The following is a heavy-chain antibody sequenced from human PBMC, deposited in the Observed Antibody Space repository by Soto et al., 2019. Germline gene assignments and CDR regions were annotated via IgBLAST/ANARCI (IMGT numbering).Heavy chain of an antibody. V-gene: IGHV1-46*03. CDR1: GYTFTSYY. Sequence: ASVKVSCKASGYTFTSYYMHWVRQAPGQGLEWMGIINPSGGSTSYAQKFQGRVTMTRDTSTSTVYMELSSLRSEDTAVYYCASSAIGYCSCCSCPDHAFDIWGQGTMVTVSS. CDR2: INPSGGST. CDR3: ASSAIGYCSCCSCPDHAFDI. D-gene: IGHD2-15*01. J-gene: IGHJ3*02.